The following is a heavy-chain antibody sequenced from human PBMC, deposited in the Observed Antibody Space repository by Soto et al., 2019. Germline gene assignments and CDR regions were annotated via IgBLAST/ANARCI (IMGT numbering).Heavy chain of an antibody. J-gene: IGHJ3*02. CDR2: ITADGGT. D-gene: IGHD2-15*01. V-gene: IGHV3-23*01. Sequence: EVQVLESGGGSVQPGGSLRLSCEGSGFTVSSHAMTWIRQAPGKGPEWVSTITADGGTYYADSVKGRFAMSRDTSESTLYLQMNSLGAEDTAAYYCAPHVSCSGGSCQYDAFAIRGQGTMVTVSS. CDR1: GFTVSSHA. CDR3: APHVSCSGGSCQYDAFAI.